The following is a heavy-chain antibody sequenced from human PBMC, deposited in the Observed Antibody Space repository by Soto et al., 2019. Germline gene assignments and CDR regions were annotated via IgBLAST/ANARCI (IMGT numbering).Heavy chain of an antibody. Sequence: QVQLVQSGAEVKKPGASVKVSCKASGYTFTSYGISWVRQAPGQGLEWMGWISAYNGNTNYARKLQGRVTMTTDTSTSTAYMELRSLRSDDTAVYYCARSPAEYCGGDCLGIWFDPWGQGTLVTVSS. J-gene: IGHJ5*02. CDR3: ARSPAEYCGGDCLGIWFDP. V-gene: IGHV1-18*01. CDR2: ISAYNGNT. CDR1: GYTFTSYG. D-gene: IGHD2-21*02.